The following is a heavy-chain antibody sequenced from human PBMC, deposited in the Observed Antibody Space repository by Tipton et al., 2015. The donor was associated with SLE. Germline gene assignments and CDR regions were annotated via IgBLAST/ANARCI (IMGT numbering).Heavy chain of an antibody. Sequence: GLVKPSGTLSLTCDVSGASISSSHWWTWVRQPPGKGLEWIGEIHHGGNIHYNPSLESRVTISVGKSKNQFSLKLSSVTAADTAVYFCARGFVSRGAITIFGVADNYYYYMDVWGKGTTVTVSS. J-gene: IGHJ6*03. D-gene: IGHD3-3*01. CDR2: IHHGGNI. V-gene: IGHV4-4*02. CDR1: GASISSSHW. CDR3: ARGFVSRGAITIFGVADNYYYYMDV.